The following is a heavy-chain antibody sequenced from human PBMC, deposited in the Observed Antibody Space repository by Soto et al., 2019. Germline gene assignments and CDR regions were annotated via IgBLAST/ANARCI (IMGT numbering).Heavy chain of an antibody. CDR1: GLTFSTDE. CDR2: ISYTSTTI. D-gene: IGHD1-1*01. V-gene: IGHV3-48*03. Sequence: EVQLVASGGGLVPPGGSLRLSCAVSGLTFSTDEMNWVRQAPGKGLEWLAYISYTSTTIKYADSVKGRFAVSRDNAKKSLSLQMNNLRVADTAVYYCVREGGSLAFDSWGQGTLVTVSS. J-gene: IGHJ4*02. CDR3: VREGGSLAFDS.